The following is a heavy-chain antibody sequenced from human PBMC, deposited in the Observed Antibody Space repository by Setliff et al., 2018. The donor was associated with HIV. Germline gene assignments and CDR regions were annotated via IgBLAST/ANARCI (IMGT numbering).Heavy chain of an antibody. D-gene: IGHD2-21*02. Sequence: GESLKISCKGAGYSFTRNWIGWVRQMPGKGLEWMGIIYPGDSDTRYSPSFQGQVTISADRSISTAYLQWRSLKASGTAMYYCARQGEVTAVAPFNNFYMDVWGKGTAVTVSS. CDR2: IYPGDSDT. CDR3: ARQGEVTAVAPFNNFYMDV. CDR1: GYSFTRNW. J-gene: IGHJ6*03. V-gene: IGHV5-51*01.